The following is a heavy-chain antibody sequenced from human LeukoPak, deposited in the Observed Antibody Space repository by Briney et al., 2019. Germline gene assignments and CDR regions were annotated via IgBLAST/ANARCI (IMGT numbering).Heavy chain of an antibody. J-gene: IGHJ5*02. CDR3: ARRSGGTPRWFDP. CDR2: IYHSGST. Sequence: RSSETLSLTCTVSGGSISSSSYYWGWIRQPPGKGLEWIGSIYHSGSTYYNPSLKSRVTISVDTSKNQFSLKLSSVTAADTAVYYCARRSGGTPRWFDPWGQGTLVTVSS. D-gene: IGHD2-15*01. V-gene: IGHV4-39*07. CDR1: GGSISSSSYY.